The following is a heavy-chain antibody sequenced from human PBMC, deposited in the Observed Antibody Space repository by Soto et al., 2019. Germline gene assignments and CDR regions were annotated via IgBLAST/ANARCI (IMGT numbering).Heavy chain of an antibody. CDR2: INHSGRT. Sequence: QVQLHQWGAGLLKPSETLSLTCAVYNGSVSGYYWSWIRQPPGKGLEWIGEINHSGRTNYNPSLKSRVTLSIDTSKNQFSLEVRSVTAADTAVYYCARWWKFSANFDYWGQGALVTVST. J-gene: IGHJ4*02. CDR3: ARWWKFSANFDY. CDR1: NGSVSGYY. D-gene: IGHD2-15*01. V-gene: IGHV4-34*01.